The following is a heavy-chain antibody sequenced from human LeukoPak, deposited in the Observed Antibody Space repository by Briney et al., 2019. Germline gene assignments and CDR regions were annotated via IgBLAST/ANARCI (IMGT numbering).Heavy chain of an antibody. V-gene: IGHV1-18*04. CDR2: ISAYNGNT. Sequence: ASVKVSCKASGYTFTSYGISWVRQAPGQGLEWMGWISAYNGNTNYAQKLQGRVTMTTDTSTSTAYMELRSLRSDDTAVYYCARYQGGIAAAGTRYFQHWGQGTLVTVSS. CDR3: ARYQGGIAAAGTRYFQH. J-gene: IGHJ1*01. CDR1: GYTFTSYG. D-gene: IGHD6-13*01.